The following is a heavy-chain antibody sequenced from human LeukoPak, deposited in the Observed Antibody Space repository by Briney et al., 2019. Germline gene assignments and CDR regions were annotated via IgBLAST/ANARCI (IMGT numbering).Heavy chain of an antibody. CDR2: IIPIFGTA. CDR3: ARTYFIAAAASGGGAYYMDV. Sequence: SVKVSCKASGGTFSSYAISWVRQAPGQGLEWMGRIIPIFGTANYAQKFQGRVTITTDESTSTAYMELSSLRSEDTAVYYCARTYFIAAAASGGGAYYMDVWGKGTTVTVSS. CDR1: GGTFSSYA. J-gene: IGHJ6*03. V-gene: IGHV1-69*05. D-gene: IGHD6-13*01.